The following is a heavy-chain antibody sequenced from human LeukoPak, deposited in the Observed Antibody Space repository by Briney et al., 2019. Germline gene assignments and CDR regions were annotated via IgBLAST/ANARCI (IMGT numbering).Heavy chain of an antibody. Sequence: GGSLRLSCAASGFTFRDYYMTWIRQAPGRGLEWISYINGSSSDTKYADSVKGRFTISRDNAKNSVYLLMNSLRAEDTAVYYCARRGTTYCTVDSCHPNWFDPWGQGTLVTVSS. D-gene: IGHD2-15*01. CDR2: INGSSSDT. CDR3: ARRGTTYCTVDSCHPNWFDP. CDR1: GFTFRDYY. V-gene: IGHV3-11*03. J-gene: IGHJ5*02.